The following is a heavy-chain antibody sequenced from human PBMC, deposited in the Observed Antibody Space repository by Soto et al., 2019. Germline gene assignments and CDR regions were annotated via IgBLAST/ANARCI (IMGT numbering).Heavy chain of an antibody. D-gene: IGHD6-25*01. V-gene: IGHV4-61*01. CDR1: GGSVSSASYY. Sequence: SETLSLTCTVSGGSVSSASYYWSWIRQPPGKGLEWIGYIYYSGSTNYNPSLKSRVTISVDTSKNQFSLNLSSVTAADTAVYYCARDTGGFFNYWGQGTLVTVSS. CDR3: ARDTGGFFNY. J-gene: IGHJ4*02. CDR2: IYYSGST.